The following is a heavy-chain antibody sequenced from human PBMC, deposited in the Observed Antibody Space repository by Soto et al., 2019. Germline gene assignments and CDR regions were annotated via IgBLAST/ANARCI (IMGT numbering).Heavy chain of an antibody. Sequence: HPGGSLRLSCAASGFTFSSYGMHWVRQAPGKGLEWVAFISYDGSNKYYADSVKGRFTISRDNSKNTLYLQMNSLRAEDTAVYYCAKEAPSPVWGQGTTVT. CDR3: AKEAPSPV. V-gene: IGHV3-30*18. J-gene: IGHJ6*02. CDR2: ISYDGSNK. CDR1: GFTFSSYG.